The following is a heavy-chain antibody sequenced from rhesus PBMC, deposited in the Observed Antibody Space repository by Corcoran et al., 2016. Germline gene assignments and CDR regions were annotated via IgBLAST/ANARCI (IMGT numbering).Heavy chain of an antibody. Sequence: EVQLVETGGGLVQPGGSLKLSCAASGFTFSSYGMSWVRQAPGKGLEWVSAINSGGGSTYYADSVKGRFTISIDNSKNTLSLQMNSLRAEDTAVYYCAKELPYSSSYAFDYWGQGVLVTVSS. CDR1: GFTFSSYG. CDR3: AKELPYSSSYAFDY. V-gene: IGHV3S5*01. CDR2: INSGGGST. J-gene: IGHJ4*01. D-gene: IGHD6-43*01.